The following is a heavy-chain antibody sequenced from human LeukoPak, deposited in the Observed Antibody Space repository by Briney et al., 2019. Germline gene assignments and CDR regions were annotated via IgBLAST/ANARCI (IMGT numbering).Heavy chain of an antibody. CDR1: DFTFTNSW. Sequence: GGSLRLSCVASDFTFTNSWMSWVRQAPRKGLEWVADIKPDGSDTGYVDSVKGRLTISRDNAKNSLYLQMDSLRVEDTAVYYCVRGTRLADRWGQGTLVTVSS. CDR2: IKPDGSDT. V-gene: IGHV3-7*01. J-gene: IGHJ5*02. D-gene: IGHD1-7*01. CDR3: VRGTRLADR.